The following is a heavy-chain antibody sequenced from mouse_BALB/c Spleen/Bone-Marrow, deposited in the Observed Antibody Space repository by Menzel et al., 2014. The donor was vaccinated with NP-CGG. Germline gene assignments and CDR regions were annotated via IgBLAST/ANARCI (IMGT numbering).Heavy chain of an antibody. CDR2: IRNKAYGYTT. CDR1: GFTFTDYY. Sequence: EVKLMEPGGGLVQPGGSLRLPCTTSGFTFTDYYMSWVRQPPGKALEWLAFIRNKAYGYTTEYSASVRGRFTISRDNSQSILYLQMNTLRAEDSATYYCARFPMDYWGQGTSVTVSS. V-gene: IGHV7-3*02. CDR3: ARFPMDY. J-gene: IGHJ4*01.